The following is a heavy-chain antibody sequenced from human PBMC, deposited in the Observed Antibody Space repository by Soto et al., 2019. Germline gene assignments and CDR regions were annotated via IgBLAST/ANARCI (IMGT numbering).Heavy chain of an antibody. D-gene: IGHD2-2*01. CDR2: IKQDGSEK. V-gene: IGHV3-7*03. CDR3: ARDSLGYCTSTSCYWSEDY. J-gene: IGHJ4*02. Sequence: GGSLRLSCSASGFTFSTYWMSWVRQAPGKGLEWVANIKQDGSEKYYVDSVKGRFTISRDNAKNSLYLQMNSLRAEDTAVCYCARDSLGYCTSTSCYWSEDYWGQGTLVTVSS. CDR1: GFTFSTYW.